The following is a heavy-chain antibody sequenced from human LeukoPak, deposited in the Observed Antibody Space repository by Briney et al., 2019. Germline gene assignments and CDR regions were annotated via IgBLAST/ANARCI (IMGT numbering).Heavy chain of an antibody. CDR1: GYSISSAYD. V-gene: IGHV4-38-2*02. CDR2: IYHSEST. D-gene: IGHD6-19*01. J-gene: IGHJ6*03. CDR3: ARCSSGWYYYYYYYMDV. Sequence: SETLSLTCTVSGYSISSAYDWAWIRQPPGKGLEWMVTIYHSESTYYNPSLKSRVTISVDTSKNQFSLKLSSVTAADTAVYYCARCSSGWYYYYYYYMDVWGKGTTVTVSS.